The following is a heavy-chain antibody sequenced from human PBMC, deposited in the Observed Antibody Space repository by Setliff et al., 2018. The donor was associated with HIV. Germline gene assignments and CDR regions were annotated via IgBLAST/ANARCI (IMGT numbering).Heavy chain of an antibody. D-gene: IGHD1-1*01. J-gene: IGHJ5*02. V-gene: IGHV1-18*01. Sequence: ASVKVSCKISGYIFSHYGVTWVRQAPGQGLEYMGYISGYTGITHYAQSFQGRDTMTTDPSKYTAYMELRSLKYDDTAVYYCARDAGTGGPGRWVDPWGQGTMVTVSS. CDR3: ARDAGTGGPGRWVDP. CDR1: GYIFSHYG. CDR2: ISGYTGIT.